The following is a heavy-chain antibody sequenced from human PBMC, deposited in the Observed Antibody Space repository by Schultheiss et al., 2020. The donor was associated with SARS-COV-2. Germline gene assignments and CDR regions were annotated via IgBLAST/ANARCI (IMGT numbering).Heavy chain of an antibody. CDR3: AREGGSSGWFDY. Sequence: SETLSLTCTVSGGSISSSSYYWGWIRQHPGKGLEWIGYIYYSGSTYYNPSLKSRVTISVDTSKNQFSLKLSSVTAADTAVYYCAREGGSSGWFDYWGQGTLVTVSS. CDR1: GGSISSSSYY. V-gene: IGHV4-31*03. CDR2: IYYSGST. D-gene: IGHD6-19*01. J-gene: IGHJ4*02.